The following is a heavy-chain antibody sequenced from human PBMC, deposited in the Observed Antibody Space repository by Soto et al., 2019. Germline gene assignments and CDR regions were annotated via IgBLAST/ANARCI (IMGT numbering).Heavy chain of an antibody. CDR1: GFSLSTSGVG. Sequence: QITLKESGPTMVKPTQTLTLPCTFSGFSLSTSGVGVGWIRQPPGKALEWLALIYWDDDKRYSPSLKSRLTITKDTSKDQVVLTMTNMDPVDTATYYCAHMSLYCSGGSCYSDFWGQGTLVTVSS. V-gene: IGHV2-5*02. D-gene: IGHD2-15*01. CDR3: AHMSLYCSGGSCYSDF. J-gene: IGHJ4*02. CDR2: IYWDDDK.